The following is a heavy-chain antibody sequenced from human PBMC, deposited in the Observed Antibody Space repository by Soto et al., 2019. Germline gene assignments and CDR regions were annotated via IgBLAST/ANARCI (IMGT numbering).Heavy chain of an antibody. CDR1: GYTFTGYY. V-gene: IGHV1-2*04. J-gene: IGHJ5*02. CDR2: INPNSGGT. D-gene: IGHD2-8*01. Sequence: GASVKVSCKASGYTFTGYYMHWVRQAPGQGLEWMGWINPNSGGTNYAQKFQGWVTMTRDTSISTAYMELSRLRSDDTAVYYCARARVHGVLTNWFDPWGQGTLVTVSS. CDR3: ARARVHGVLTNWFDP.